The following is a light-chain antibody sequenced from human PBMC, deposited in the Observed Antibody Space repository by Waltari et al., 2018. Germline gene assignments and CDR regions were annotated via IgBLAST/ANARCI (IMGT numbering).Light chain of an antibody. Sequence: DIQMTQSPSSLSASVGDRVTITCRASQGISISLAWYKQKPGNAPKLLLYAASRLESGDPAKYSGGGSETEHSVTISSRRPEVFATYCGQRCYSTPCTFGQGTNVEIK. CDR1: QGISIS. CDR2: AAS. V-gene: IGKV1-NL1*01. CDR3: QRCYSTPCT. J-gene: IGKJ1*01.